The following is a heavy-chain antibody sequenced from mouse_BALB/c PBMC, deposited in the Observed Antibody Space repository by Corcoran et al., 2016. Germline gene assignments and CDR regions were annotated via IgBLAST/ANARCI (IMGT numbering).Heavy chain of an antibody. CDR2: INTNTGEP. CDR3: ARSYYYGSSFFAY. D-gene: IGHD1-1*01. Sequence: QIQLVQSGPELKKPGETVKISCKASGYTFTNYGMNWVKQAPGKGLKWMGWINTNTGEPTYAEEFKGRFAFSLETSASTAYLQINNLKNEDTATYFCARSYYYGSSFFAYWGQGTLVTVSA. V-gene: IGHV9-3*02. CDR1: GYTFTNYG. J-gene: IGHJ3*01.